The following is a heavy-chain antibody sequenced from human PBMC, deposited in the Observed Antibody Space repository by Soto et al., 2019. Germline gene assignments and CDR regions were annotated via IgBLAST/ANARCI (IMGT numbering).Heavy chain of an antibody. V-gene: IGHV3-23*01. J-gene: IGHJ3*02. CDR3: AKERSDSWPPDAFDI. Sequence: PGGSLRLSCAAYGLTFSSSAMGWVRQTTGKGLEWVSAISGSGGSTYYADSVKGRFTISRDNSKNTLYLQMNSLRAEDTAVYYCAKERSDSWPPDAFDIWGQGTMVTVSS. D-gene: IGHD2-21*02. CDR1: GLTFSSSA. CDR2: ISGSGGST.